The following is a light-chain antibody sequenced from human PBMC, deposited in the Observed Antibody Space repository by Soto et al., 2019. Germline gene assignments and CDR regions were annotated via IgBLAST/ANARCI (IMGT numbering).Light chain of an antibody. CDR3: HQCAHSPLT. V-gene: IGKV3-20*01. CDR2: EAV. J-gene: IGKJ1*01. CDR1: QTITKNH. Sequence: EIVLTQSPGILSLSAGERATLSCRASQTITKNHVAWYQQEPGQAPRLIIYEAVNRATGVPVRFSGCGSGTALTLTISRVEPEDFALYYCHQCAHSPLTFGEGTKVEIK.